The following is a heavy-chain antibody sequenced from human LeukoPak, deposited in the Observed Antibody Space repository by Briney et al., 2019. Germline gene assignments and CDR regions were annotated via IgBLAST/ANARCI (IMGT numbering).Heavy chain of an antibody. CDR1: GGSISSYF. D-gene: IGHD3-22*01. Sequence: PSETLSLTCTVSGGSISSYFWSWIRQPPGKGLEWIGYIYTSGNTNYNPSLKSRVSVSVDTSKNQFSLRQSSVTAADTAVYYCAAHYYDSSGYHDYWGQGTLVTVSS. CDR2: IYTSGNT. CDR3: AAHYYDSSGYHDY. V-gene: IGHV4-4*09. J-gene: IGHJ4*02.